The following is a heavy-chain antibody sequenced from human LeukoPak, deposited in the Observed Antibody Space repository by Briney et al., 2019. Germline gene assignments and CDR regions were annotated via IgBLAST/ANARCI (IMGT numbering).Heavy chain of an antibody. V-gene: IGHV1-46*01. CDR1: GYTFTRYH. CDR3: AREGAPYDSSGYYPDY. J-gene: IGHJ4*02. D-gene: IGHD3-22*01. CDR2: INPSGGPA. Sequence: ASVKVSCKASGYTFTRYHIHWVRQAPGQGLEWMGVINPSGGPATYAQKFQGRVTLTRDTSTTTVYMEVNSLRSDDTAVYYCAREGAPYDSSGYYPDYWGQGTLVTVSS.